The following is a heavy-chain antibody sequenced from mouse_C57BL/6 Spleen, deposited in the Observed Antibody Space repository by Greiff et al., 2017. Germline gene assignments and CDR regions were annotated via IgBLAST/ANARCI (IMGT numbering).Heavy chain of an antibody. CDR2: ISSGSSTI. CDR1: GFTFSDYG. CDR3: ARNWVYAMDY. J-gene: IGHJ4*01. V-gene: IGHV5-17*01. Sequence: DVKLVESGGGLVKPGGSLKLSCAASGFTFSDYGMHWVRQAPEKGLEWVAYISSGSSTIYYADTVKGRFTISRDNAKNTLFLQMTSLRSEDTAMYYCARNWVYAMDYWGQGTSVTVSS. D-gene: IGHD4-1*01.